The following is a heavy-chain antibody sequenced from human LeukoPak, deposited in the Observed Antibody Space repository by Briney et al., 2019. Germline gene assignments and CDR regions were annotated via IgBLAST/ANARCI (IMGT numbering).Heavy chain of an antibody. CDR3: ARNPPGY. CDR2: IYHSGST. J-gene: IGHJ4*02. V-gene: IGHV4-4*02. CDR1: GGPISISTC. Sequence: SGTLSLPSAVPGGPISISTCWIWVRQPPGKGLEWIGEIYHSGSTNYNPSLKSRVTISVDKSKNQFSLKLSSVTAADTAVYYCARNPPGYWGQGTLVTVSS.